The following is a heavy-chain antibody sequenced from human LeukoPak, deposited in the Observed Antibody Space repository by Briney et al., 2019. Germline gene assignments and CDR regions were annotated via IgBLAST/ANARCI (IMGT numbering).Heavy chain of an antibody. V-gene: IGHV3-74*01. CDR1: GFSFSGHW. CDR3: ARGPNSNWSGLDF. D-gene: IGHD6-6*01. CDR2: ISPTGSTT. J-gene: IGHJ4*02. Sequence: GSLSLSCTASGFSFSGHWMHWARQLPGKGLVWVSRISPTGSTTSYADSVKGRFTVSRDNAKNTLYLQVNNLRAEDTAVYYCARGPNSNWSGLDFWGQGTLLTVSS.